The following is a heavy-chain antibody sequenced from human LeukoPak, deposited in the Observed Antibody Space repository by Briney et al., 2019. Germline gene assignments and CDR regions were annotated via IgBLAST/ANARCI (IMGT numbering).Heavy chain of an antibody. CDR1: GFTFLSYG. V-gene: IGHV3-30*18. D-gene: IGHD3-22*01. CDR2: ISYDGSNK. Sequence: PGWSLRLPCAASGFTFLSYGMHWVRQATARGLEGVGVISYDGSNKYYADSVKGRFTISRDNYKNTLYLQMTSLRAEDTAVYYCAKDKRSYYDSSGLDYWGQGTLVTVSS. CDR3: AKDKRSYYDSSGLDY. J-gene: IGHJ4*02.